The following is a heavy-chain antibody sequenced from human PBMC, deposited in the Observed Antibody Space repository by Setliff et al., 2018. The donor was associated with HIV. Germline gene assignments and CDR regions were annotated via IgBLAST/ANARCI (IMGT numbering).Heavy chain of an antibody. V-gene: IGHV4-31*03. Sequence: SETLSLTCTVSGGSISIGGYYWGWIRQHPGKGLEWIGYIYHNGSTYYNPSLKSRVIISVDTSKNQFSLKLSSVTAADTAVYYCARGGGSRAATSSYHYMDVWGRGTTVTVSS. D-gene: IGHD2-15*01. CDR2: IYHNGST. CDR1: GGSISIGGYY. J-gene: IGHJ6*03. CDR3: ARGGGSRAATSSYHYMDV.